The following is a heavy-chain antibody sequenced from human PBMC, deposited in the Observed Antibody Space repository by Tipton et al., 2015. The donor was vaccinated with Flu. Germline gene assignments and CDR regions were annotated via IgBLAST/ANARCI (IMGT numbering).Heavy chain of an antibody. CDR1: DFSFSSTW. J-gene: IGHJ5*01. V-gene: IGHV3-7*01. CDR2: IKRDGSEE. D-gene: IGHD3-22*01. CDR3: AMYYYDSSAYYSQGWFDY. Sequence: SLRLSCAASDFSFSSTWMNWVRQAPGKGLEWVANIKRDGSEEYYVDAVKGRFTISRDNAKNSLYLQMNSLRAEDTAVYYCAMYYYDSSAYYSQGWFDYWGQGTLVTVSS.